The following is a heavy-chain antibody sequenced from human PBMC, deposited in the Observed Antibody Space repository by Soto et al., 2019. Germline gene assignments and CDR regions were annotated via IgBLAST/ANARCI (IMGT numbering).Heavy chain of an antibody. CDR2: ISSSSSTI. V-gene: IGHV3-48*02. J-gene: IGHJ4*02. CDR3: ARDPQDTQLWWGDFDY. CDR1: GFTFSSYS. Sequence: EVQLVESGGGLVQPGGSLRLSCAASGFTFSSYSMNWVRQAPGKGLEWVSYISSSSSTIYYADSVKGRFTISRDNAKNSLYLQMNSLRDEDTAVYYCARDPQDTQLWWGDFDYWGQGTLVTVSS. D-gene: IGHD5-18*01.